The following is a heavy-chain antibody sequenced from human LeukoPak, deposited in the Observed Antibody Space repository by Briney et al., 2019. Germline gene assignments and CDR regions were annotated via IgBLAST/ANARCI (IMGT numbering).Heavy chain of an antibody. Sequence: SQTLSLTCTVSGGSISIGTYHWSWIRQPAGKGLEWIGLIYTSGSTNYNPSLKSRVTISVDTSKNQFSLKLSSVTAADTAVYYCARDRIAAAGAYNWFDPWGQGTLVTVSS. CDR1: GGSISIGTYH. J-gene: IGHJ5*02. CDR3: ARDRIAAAGAYNWFDP. D-gene: IGHD6-13*01. V-gene: IGHV4-61*02. CDR2: IYTSGST.